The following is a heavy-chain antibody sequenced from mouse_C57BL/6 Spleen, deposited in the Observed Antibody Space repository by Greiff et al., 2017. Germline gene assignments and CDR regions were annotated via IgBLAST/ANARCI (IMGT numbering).Heavy chain of an antibody. CDR2: IDPENGDT. V-gene: IGHV14-4*01. J-gene: IGHJ2*01. D-gene: IGHD3-2*02. CDR3: TTGTAQADY. Sequence: EVKLMESGAALVRPGASVKLSCTASGFNIKDDYMHWVKQMPEQGLEWIGWIDPENGDTEYASKFQGKATITANTSSNTAYLQISSLTSEDTAVYYCTTGTAQADYWGQGTTLTVSS. CDR1: GFNIKDDY.